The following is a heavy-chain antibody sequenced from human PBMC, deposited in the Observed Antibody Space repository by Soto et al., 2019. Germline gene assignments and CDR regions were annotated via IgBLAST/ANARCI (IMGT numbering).Heavy chain of an antibody. J-gene: IGHJ4*02. V-gene: IGHV3-30-3*01. CDR3: GRCASTSCHLGSDY. D-gene: IGHD2-2*01. CDR2: ISHDGINK. Sequence: GGSLRLSCAASGFTFSSYAMNWVRQAPGKGLEWVALISHDGINKYYADSVRGRFTISRDSSTNTLYLQMNSLRAADTAVYYCGRCASTSCHLGSDYWGQGTLVTVSS. CDR1: GFTFSSYA.